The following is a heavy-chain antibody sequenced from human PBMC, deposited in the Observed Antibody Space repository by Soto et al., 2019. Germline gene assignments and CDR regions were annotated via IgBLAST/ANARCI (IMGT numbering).Heavy chain of an antibody. CDR2: IIPIFGTA. D-gene: IGHD2-8*01. V-gene: IGHV1-69*12. CDR3: ASPGHCTNGVCYTDPYYYGMDV. Sequence: QVQLVQSGAEVKKPGSSVKVSCKASGGTFSSYAISWVRQAPGQGLEWMGGIIPIFGTANYAQKFQGRVTITADESPSTAYMELSSLRSEDTAVYYCASPGHCTNGVCYTDPYYYGMDVWGQGTTVTVSS. J-gene: IGHJ6*02. CDR1: GGTFSSYA.